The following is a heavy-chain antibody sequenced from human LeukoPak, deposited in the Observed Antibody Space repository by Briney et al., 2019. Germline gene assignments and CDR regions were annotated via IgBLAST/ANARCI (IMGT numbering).Heavy chain of an antibody. J-gene: IGHJ4*02. CDR1: GYSISSGYY. CDR2: IHHSGVT. CDR3: ARYTANTAGYSFDF. Sequence: SETLSLTCTVSGYSISSGYYWSWIRPPPGKGLEWIATIHHSGVTHYNPSLKSRVTMSVATSKNQFSLKLGTVTAASTAVYYCARYTANTAGYSFDFWGQGALVTVSS. V-gene: IGHV4-38-2*02. D-gene: IGHD3-22*01.